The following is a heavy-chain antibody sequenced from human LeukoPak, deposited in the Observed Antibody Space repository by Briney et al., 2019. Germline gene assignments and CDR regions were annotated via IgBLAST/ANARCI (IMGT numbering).Heavy chain of an antibody. V-gene: IGHV1-2*06. J-gene: IGHJ6*02. Sequence: GASVKVSCKASGGTFISYAISWVRQAPGQGLEWMGRINPNSGGTNYAQKFQGRVTMTRDTSISTAYMELSRLRSDDTAVYYCARDGSTYYDFWSGYYYYYGMDVWGQGTTVTVSS. CDR2: INPNSGGT. D-gene: IGHD3-3*01. CDR3: ARDGSTYYDFWSGYYYYYGMDV. CDR1: GGTFISYA.